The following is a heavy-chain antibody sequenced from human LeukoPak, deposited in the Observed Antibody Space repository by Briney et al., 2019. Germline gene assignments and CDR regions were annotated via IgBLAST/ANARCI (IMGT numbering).Heavy chain of an antibody. V-gene: IGHV3-23*01. D-gene: IGHD1-26*01. CDR3: AKTQWKVGATDYFDY. CDR2: INDRGDER. Sequence: GGSLRLSCAASGFVFNNYAMTWVRQAPGKGLQWVSNINDRGDERHYAESVKGRFTISRDNSRNTLFLQMGSLRAEDTAVYYCAKTQWKVGATDYFDYWGQGILVTVSS. J-gene: IGHJ4*02. CDR1: GFVFNNYA.